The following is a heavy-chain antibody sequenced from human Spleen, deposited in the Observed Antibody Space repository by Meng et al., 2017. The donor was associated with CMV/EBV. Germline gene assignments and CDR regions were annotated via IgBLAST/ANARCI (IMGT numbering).Heavy chain of an antibody. CDR1: GFTFSDYS. V-gene: IGHV3-48*01. CDR2: ISSSSSTI. D-gene: IGHD2-2*01. CDR3: ARAIDKLGYCTSASCYYFDS. Sequence: GGSLRLSCAASGFTFSDYSMNWVRQAPGKGLEWVSYISSSSSTIHYADSVKGRSTVSRDNSKSTLYLQMNSLRAEDTATYYCARAIDKLGYCTSASCYYFDSWGQGTLVTVSS. J-gene: IGHJ4*02.